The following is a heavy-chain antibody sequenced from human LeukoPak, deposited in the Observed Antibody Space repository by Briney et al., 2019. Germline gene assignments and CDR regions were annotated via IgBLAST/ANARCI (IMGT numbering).Heavy chain of an antibody. V-gene: IGHV4-34*01. CDR1: GGSFSNYY. CDR3: ARKTMIVVVNWFDP. D-gene: IGHD3-22*01. CDR2: INHSGST. J-gene: IGHJ5*02. Sequence: SETLSFTCAVYGGSFSNYYWNWIRQPPGKGLEWIGEINHSGSTNYNPSLKSRVTISVDTSKNQFSLKLSSVTAADTAVYYCARKTMIVVVNWFDPWGQGTLVTVSS.